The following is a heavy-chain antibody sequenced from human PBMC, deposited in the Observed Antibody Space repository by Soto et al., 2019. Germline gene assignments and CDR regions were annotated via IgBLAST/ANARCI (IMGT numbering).Heavy chain of an antibody. D-gene: IGHD3-9*01. CDR2: IGSKGETYAT. J-gene: IGHJ4*02. V-gene: IGHV3-73*01. CDR1: WFTFGAFN. CDR3: SRDDSDWFFN. Sequence: PGGSLRLSCAASWFTFGAFNLQWVRQASGKGLEWLGRIGSKGETYATTYAASVKGRFTISRDDSKKTAYLQMNNLESEDTAVYYCSRDDSDWFFNWGRGTLVTVSS.